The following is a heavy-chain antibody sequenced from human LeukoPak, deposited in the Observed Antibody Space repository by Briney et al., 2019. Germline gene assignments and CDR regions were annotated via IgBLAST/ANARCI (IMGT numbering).Heavy chain of an antibody. CDR2: IYTSGST. V-gene: IGHV4-61*02. Sequence: TLSLTCTVSGGSISSGSYYWSWIRQPAGKGLEWIGRIYTSGSTNYNPSLKSRVTISVDTSKNQFSLKLSSVTAADTAVYYCAAQPSVVVAAPFDYWGQGTLVTVSS. CDR3: AAQPSVVVAAPFDY. CDR1: GGSISSGSYY. D-gene: IGHD2-15*01. J-gene: IGHJ4*02.